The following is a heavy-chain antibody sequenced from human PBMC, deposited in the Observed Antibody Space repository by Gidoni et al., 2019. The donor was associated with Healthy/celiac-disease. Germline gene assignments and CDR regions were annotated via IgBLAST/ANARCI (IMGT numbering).Heavy chain of an antibody. V-gene: IGHV1-69*01. CDR3: ARSQALGPITMIVVVTYFDY. Sequence: QVQLVQSGAEVKKPGSSVKVSCKASGGTFSSYAISWVRQAPGQGLEWMGGIIPIFGTANYAQKFQGRVTITADESTSTAYMELSSLRSEDTAVYYCARSQALGPITMIVVVTYFDYWGQGTLVTVSS. J-gene: IGHJ4*02. D-gene: IGHD3-22*01. CDR1: GGTFSSYA. CDR2: IIPIFGTA.